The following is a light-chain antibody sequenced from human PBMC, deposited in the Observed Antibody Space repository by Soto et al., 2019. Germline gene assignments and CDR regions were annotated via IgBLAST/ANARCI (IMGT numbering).Light chain of an antibody. CDR3: MQATQFPHT. CDR1: QSLLDSDGDTY. V-gene: IGKV2-24*01. CDR2: KTS. J-gene: IGKJ2*01. Sequence: DIVMTQTPLSSPVTLGQPASISCRSSQSLLDSDGDTYLSWLQQRPGQPPRLLIYKTSSRFSGVPDRFSGSGAGTDFNLKISRVEVEDVGVYYCMQATQFPHTFGQGTKLEI.